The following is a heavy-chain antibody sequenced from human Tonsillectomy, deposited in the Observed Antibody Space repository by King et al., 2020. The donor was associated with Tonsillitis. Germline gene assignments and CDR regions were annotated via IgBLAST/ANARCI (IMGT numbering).Heavy chain of an antibody. D-gene: IGHD3-10*01. CDR1: GFTFSSYW. V-gene: IGHV3-7*01. J-gene: IGHJ4*02. Sequence: VQLVESGGGLVQPGGSLRLSCAASGFTFSSYWMSWVRQAPGKGLEWVANIKQDGSEKYYVDSVKGRFTISRDNAKNSLYLQMNSLRAEDTAVYYCARVNLAMVRGLSFDYWGQGTLVTVSS. CDR3: ARVNLAMVRGLSFDY. CDR2: IKQDGSEK.